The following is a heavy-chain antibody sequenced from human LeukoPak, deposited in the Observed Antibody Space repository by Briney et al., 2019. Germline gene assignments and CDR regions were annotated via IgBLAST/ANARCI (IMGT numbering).Heavy chain of an antibody. CDR2: INTNTGNP. CDR1: GYTFTSYA. J-gene: IGHJ5*02. CDR3: ARDLLYYDLLTGYLNWFDP. D-gene: IGHD3-9*01. V-gene: IGHV7-4-1*02. Sequence: GASVKVSCKASGYTFTSYAMNWVRQAPGQGLEWMGWINTNTGNPTYAQGFTGRFVFSLDTSVSTAYLQISSLKAEDTAVYYCARDLLYYDLLTGYLNWFDPWGQGTLVTVSS.